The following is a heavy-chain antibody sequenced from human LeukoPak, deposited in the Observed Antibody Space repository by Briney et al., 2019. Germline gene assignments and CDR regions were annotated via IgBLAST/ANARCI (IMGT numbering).Heavy chain of an antibody. CDR2: MNPNSGNT. V-gene: IGHV1-8*01. J-gene: IGHJ4*02. CDR3: ASSRLVGATSSFDY. D-gene: IGHD1-26*01. CDR1: GYTFTSYD. Sequence: ASVKVSCKASGYTFTSYDINWVRQATGRGLEWMGWMNPNSGNTGYAQKFQGRVTMTRNTSISTAYMELSSLRSEDTAVYYCASSRLVGATSSFDYWGQGTLVTVSS.